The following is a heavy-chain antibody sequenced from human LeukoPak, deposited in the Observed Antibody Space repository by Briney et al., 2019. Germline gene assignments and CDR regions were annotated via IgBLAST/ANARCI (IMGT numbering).Heavy chain of an antibody. CDR3: ARDGGSGNTKKKIYYYYGMDV. Sequence: GGPLRFSCAASGFTFSDYYMSWIRQAPGKGLEWVSYISSSSSYTNYADSVKGRFTISRDNAKNSLYLQMNSLRAEDTAVYYCARDGGSGNTKKKIYYYYGMDVWGKGTTVTVSS. CDR1: GFTFSDYY. J-gene: IGHJ6*04. D-gene: IGHD3-10*01. V-gene: IGHV3-11*06. CDR2: ISSSSSYT.